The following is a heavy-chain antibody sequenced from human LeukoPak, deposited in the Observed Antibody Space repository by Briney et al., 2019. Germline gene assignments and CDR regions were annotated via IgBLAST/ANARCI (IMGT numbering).Heavy chain of an antibody. J-gene: IGHJ4*02. Sequence: GASVKVSCKASGGTFSSYAISWVRQAPGQGLEWMGRIIPILGIANYAQKFQGRVTITADKSTSTAYMELSSLRSEDTAVYYCAREGDRDGYNPFDYWGQGTLVTVSS. D-gene: IGHD5-24*01. CDR3: AREGDRDGYNPFDY. CDR2: IIPILGIA. CDR1: GGTFSSYA. V-gene: IGHV1-69*04.